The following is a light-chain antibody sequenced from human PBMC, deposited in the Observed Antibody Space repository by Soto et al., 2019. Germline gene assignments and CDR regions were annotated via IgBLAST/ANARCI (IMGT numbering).Light chain of an antibody. CDR3: QQYNNWPALT. J-gene: IGKJ4*01. CDR1: QSVRSN. Sequence: EIVMTQSPATLSVSPGERATLSCRASQSVRSNLAWYQQKPGQAPRLLIYGASTRATGIPARFSGSGSGTEFTLTISSLQSEDFAVYYCQQYNNWPALTFGGGTKVDI. V-gene: IGKV3-15*01. CDR2: GAS.